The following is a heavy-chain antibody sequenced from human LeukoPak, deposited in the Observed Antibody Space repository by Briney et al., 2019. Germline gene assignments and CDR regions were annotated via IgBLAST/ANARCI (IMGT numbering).Heavy chain of an antibody. CDR1: GDSVSSNSAA. V-gene: IGHV6-1*01. D-gene: IGHD6-19*01. Sequence: SQTLSLTCAISGDSVSSNSAAWNWIRQSPSRGLEWLGRTYYRSKWYNDYAVSVKSRMTINPDTSKNQFSLQLNSVTPEDTAVYYCARDPDYQWLVPLYAFDIWGQGTMVTVSS. J-gene: IGHJ3*02. CDR3: ARDPDYQWLVPLYAFDI. CDR2: TYYRSKWYN.